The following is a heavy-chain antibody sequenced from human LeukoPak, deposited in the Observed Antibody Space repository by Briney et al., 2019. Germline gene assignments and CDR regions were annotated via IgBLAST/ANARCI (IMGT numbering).Heavy chain of an antibody. Sequence: ASVKVSCKVSGYTLTELSMHWVRQAPGKGLEWMGGFDPEDGETIYAQKFQGRVTMTEDTSTDTAYMELSSLRSEDTAVYYCATYPAIEAGAGPGAFDIWGQGTMVTVSS. V-gene: IGHV1-24*01. J-gene: IGHJ3*02. CDR1: GYTLTELS. D-gene: IGHD6-19*01. CDR2: FDPEDGET. CDR3: ATYPAIEAGAGPGAFDI.